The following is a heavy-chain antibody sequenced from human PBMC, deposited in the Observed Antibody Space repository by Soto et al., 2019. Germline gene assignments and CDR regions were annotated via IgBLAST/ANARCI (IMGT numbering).Heavy chain of an antibody. V-gene: IGHV3-23*01. CDR1: GFTFSSYA. J-gene: IGHJ4*02. CDR3: ARRSSGWYFDY. D-gene: IGHD6-19*01. CDR2: ISGSGGST. Sequence: EVQLLESGGGLVQPGGSLRLSCAASGFTFSSYAMSWVRQAPGKGLEWVSAISGSGGSTYYADSVKGRFTISRDNSKNTLYLQMNSLGADDTAVYYCARRSSGWYFDYWGQGTLVTVSS.